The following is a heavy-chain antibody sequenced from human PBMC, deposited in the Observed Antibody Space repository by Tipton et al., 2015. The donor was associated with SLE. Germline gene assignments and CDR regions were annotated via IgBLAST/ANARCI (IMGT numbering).Heavy chain of an antibody. CDR3: ARLSGDWYFNL. J-gene: IGHJ2*01. CDR1: GFTVSNNY. V-gene: IGHV3-66*04. Sequence: SLRLSCVASGFTVSNNYMSWVRQAPGKGLEWVSVIFSGGTTYYADSVRGRFTISRDSSKNMAFLQMNSLRAEDTAVYYCARLSGDWYFNLWGRGTLVTVSS. CDR2: IFSGGTT.